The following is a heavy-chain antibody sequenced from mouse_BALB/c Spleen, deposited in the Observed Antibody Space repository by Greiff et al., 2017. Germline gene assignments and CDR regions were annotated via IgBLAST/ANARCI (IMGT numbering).Heavy chain of an antibody. V-gene: IGHV14-4*02. CDR2: IDPENGDT. CDR1: GFNIKDYY. J-gene: IGHJ4*01. Sequence: EVQLVESGAELVRSGASVKLSCTASGFNIKDYYMHWVKQRPEQGLEWIGWIDPENGDTEYAPKFQGKATMTADTSSNTAYLQLSSLTSEDTAVYYCFTTGGAMDYWGQGTSVTVSS. D-gene: IGHD1-1*01. CDR3: FTTGGAMDY.